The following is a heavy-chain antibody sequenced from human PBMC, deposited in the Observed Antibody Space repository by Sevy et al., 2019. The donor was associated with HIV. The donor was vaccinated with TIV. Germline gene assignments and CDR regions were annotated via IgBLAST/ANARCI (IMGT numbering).Heavy chain of an antibody. V-gene: IGHV3-30-3*01. CDR3: ARDGVGYTAMGPFDY. Sequence: GSLRLSCAASGFTFSSYAMHWVRQAPGKGLEGVAVIPYDGSNKYYGDSGKGRFTISRDNSKNTLYLQMNSLRAEDTAVYYCARDGVGYTAMGPFDYWGQGTLVTVSS. CDR1: GFTFSSYA. CDR2: IPYDGSNK. J-gene: IGHJ4*02. D-gene: IGHD5-18*01.